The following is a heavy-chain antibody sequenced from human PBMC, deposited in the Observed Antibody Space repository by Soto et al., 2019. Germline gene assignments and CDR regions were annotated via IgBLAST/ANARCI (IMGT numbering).Heavy chain of an antibody. V-gene: IGHV1-18*01. CDR3: ARDVDERLTGYYIPFDX. J-gene: IGHJ4*02. CDR1: DYTFSSYG. Sequence: ASVKVSCKASDYTFSSYGVSWVRQAPGQGLEWMGWISAYSGDIKYAKNFQGRVTLTTDKSTSTAYMELRSLRSDDTAVYYCARDVDERLTGYYIPFDXWGQATQVPVSX. D-gene: IGHD3-9*01. CDR2: ISAYSGDI.